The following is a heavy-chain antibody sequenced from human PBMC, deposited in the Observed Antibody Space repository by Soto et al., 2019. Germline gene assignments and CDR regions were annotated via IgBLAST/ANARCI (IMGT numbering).Heavy chain of an antibody. V-gene: IGHV4-39*01. CDR2: IYYSGST. CDR1: GGSISSNIYY. J-gene: IGHJ4*02. Sequence: QLQLQESGPGLVKPSETLSLTCTVSGGSISSNIYYWGWIRQPPGKGLEWIGSIYYSGSTYYTPSLNSRFTMSVDTSKNQFSLKLSSVTAADTAVYYCARGRRYSSSWYSDYWGQGTLVTVSS. CDR3: ARGRRYSSSWYSDY. D-gene: IGHD6-13*01.